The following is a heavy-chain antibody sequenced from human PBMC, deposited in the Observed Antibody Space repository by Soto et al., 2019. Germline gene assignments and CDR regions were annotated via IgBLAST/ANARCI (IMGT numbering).Heavy chain of an antibody. V-gene: IGHV4-39*01. Sequence: SETLSLTCTVSGGSISSSSYYWGWIRQPPGKGLEGIGSIFSSGSTYYNPSLKGRVTISVATSKNQFPLKLSSVTAADTAVYYCARGRAYDSSGYYAFDIWGQGTMVTVS. CDR1: GGSISSSSYY. D-gene: IGHD3-22*01. CDR3: ARGRAYDSSGYYAFDI. CDR2: IFSSGST. J-gene: IGHJ3*02.